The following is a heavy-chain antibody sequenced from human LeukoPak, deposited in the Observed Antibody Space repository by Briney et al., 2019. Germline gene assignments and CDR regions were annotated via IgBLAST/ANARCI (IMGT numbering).Heavy chain of an antibody. CDR1: GLTFAGYD. D-gene: IGHD2-2*01. CDR2: ISASGDNT. CDR3: AKRFCSATRCFHFDY. Sequence: GGSLRLSCAASGLTFAGYDMSWVRQAPGKGLEWVSTISASGDNTYYAGSVKGRFTISRDNSKITLYLQMDSLRAEDTAVYYCAKRFCSATRCFHFDYWGQGTLVTVSS. J-gene: IGHJ4*02. V-gene: IGHV3-23*01.